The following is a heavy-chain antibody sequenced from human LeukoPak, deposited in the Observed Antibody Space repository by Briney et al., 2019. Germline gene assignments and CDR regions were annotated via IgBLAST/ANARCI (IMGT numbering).Heavy chain of an antibody. V-gene: IGHV4-38-2*01. J-gene: IGHJ4*02. CDR3: ARYCTSTTCILRGFDY. Sequence: PSETLSLTCSVSGYSFTSGHYWGWIRQPPGKGLEWIANTYHTGSAHYNPSLKSRVTISVDTSKNQFSLKLSSVTAADTAVYYCARYCTSTTCILRGFDYWGQGTLVTVSS. CDR2: TYHTGSA. D-gene: IGHD2-2*01. CDR1: GYSFTSGHY.